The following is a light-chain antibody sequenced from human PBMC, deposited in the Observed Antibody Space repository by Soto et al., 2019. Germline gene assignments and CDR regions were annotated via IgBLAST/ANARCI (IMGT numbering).Light chain of an antibody. Sequence: DIQMTQSPSTLSASVGDRVTITCRASQSISSWLAWYQQKPGKAPELLIYAASSLESGVPSRFSGSGSGTEYTLTISILHPDDFATYYRQQYNSYSFTFGQGTKVDIK. CDR2: AAS. CDR1: QSISSW. V-gene: IGKV1-5*01. CDR3: QQYNSYSFT. J-gene: IGKJ2*01.